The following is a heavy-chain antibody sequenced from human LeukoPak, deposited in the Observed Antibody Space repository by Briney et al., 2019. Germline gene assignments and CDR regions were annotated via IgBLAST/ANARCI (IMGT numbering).Heavy chain of an antibody. CDR3: ARDNIAAAGSAYYYYGMDV. J-gene: IGHJ6*02. CDR2: IYYSGST. Sequence: SETLSLTCTVPGGSISSYYWSWIRQPPGKGLEWIGYIYYSGSTNYNPSLKSRVTISVDTSKNQFSLKLSSVTAADTAVYYCARDNIAAAGSAYYYYGMDVWGQGTTVTVSS. D-gene: IGHD6-13*01. V-gene: IGHV4-59*01. CDR1: GGSISSYY.